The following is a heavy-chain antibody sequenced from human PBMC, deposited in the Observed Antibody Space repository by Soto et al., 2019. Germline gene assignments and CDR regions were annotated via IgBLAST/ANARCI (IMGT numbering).Heavy chain of an antibody. J-gene: IGHJ3*02. Sequence: TLSLTCTVSGGSISSYYWSWIRQPPGKGLEWIGYIYYSGSTNYNPSLKSRVTISVDTSKNQFSLKLSSVTAADTAVYYCARKQIVGATTDIWGQGTMVTVSS. CDR1: GGSISSYY. V-gene: IGHV4-59*01. CDR3: ARKQIVGATTDI. CDR2: IYYSGST. D-gene: IGHD1-26*01.